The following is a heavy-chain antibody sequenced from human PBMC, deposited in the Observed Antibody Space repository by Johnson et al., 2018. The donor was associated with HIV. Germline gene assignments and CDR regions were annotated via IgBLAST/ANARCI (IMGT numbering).Heavy chain of an antibody. CDR1: GFAFSSYG. D-gene: IGHD6-19*01. CDR3: SKAGAVAGPGIDAFDI. J-gene: IGHJ3*02. CDR2: ISYDGSNK. V-gene: IGHV3-30*18. Sequence: QMLLVESGGGVVQPGRSLRLSCAASGFAFSSYGMHWVRQAPGKGLEWVAIISYDGSNKYYADSVKGRFTISRDNSKNTLYLQMNSLRAEDTAVYYCSKAGAVAGPGIDAFDIRGQGTMVTVSS.